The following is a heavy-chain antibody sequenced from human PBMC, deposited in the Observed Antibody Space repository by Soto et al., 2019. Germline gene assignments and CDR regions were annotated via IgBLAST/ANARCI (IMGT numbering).Heavy chain of an antibody. D-gene: IGHD1-26*01. V-gene: IGHV3-30-3*01. CDR1: GFALTPYA. Sequence: QEQLVESGGGVVQPGRSLRLSCAASGFALTPYAMHWVRQAPGKGLEWVAIISYDGSYRSYGDSVKGRFTISGDNSENSLYLQMDTLRSEDTAVYYCARDWDRGGGSYLWKFDLWGRGTLVTVSS. J-gene: IGHJ2*01. CDR3: ARDWDRGGGSYLWKFDL. CDR2: ISYDGSYR.